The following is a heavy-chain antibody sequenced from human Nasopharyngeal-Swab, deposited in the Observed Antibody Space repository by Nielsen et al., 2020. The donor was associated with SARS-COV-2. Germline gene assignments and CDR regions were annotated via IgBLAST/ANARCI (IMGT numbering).Heavy chain of an antibody. D-gene: IGHD6-13*01. Sequence: SETLSLTCTVSGGSVSDTDYSWGWIRQPPVTGLEWIGNIDYRRRTFYNPSLKSRVSISVDMSKNQFSLNLHSVTAADTGVYYCASYYVGADGQKRFDDWGQGTLVTVSS. CDR3: ASYYVGADGQKRFDD. V-gene: IGHV4-39*01. CDR1: GGSVSDTDYS. J-gene: IGHJ4*02. CDR2: IDYRRRT.